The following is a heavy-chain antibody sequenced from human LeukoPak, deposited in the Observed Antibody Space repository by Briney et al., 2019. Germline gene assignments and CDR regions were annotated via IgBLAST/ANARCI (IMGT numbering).Heavy chain of an antibody. Sequence: GASVKVSCKASGYTFTSYGISRVRQAPGQGLEWMGWISAYNGNTNYAQKLQGRVTMTTDTSTSTAYMELRSLRSDDTAVYYCARDLISKIWFGESCFDYWGQGTLVTVSS. CDR3: ARDLISKIWFGESCFDY. D-gene: IGHD3-10*01. CDR2: ISAYNGNT. V-gene: IGHV1-18*04. CDR1: GYTFTSYG. J-gene: IGHJ4*02.